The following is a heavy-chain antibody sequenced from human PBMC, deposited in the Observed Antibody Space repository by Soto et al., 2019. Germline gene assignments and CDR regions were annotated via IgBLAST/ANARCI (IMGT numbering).Heavy chain of an antibody. CDR1: GGSISSYY. CDR3: AREERIVVVTVNYFDY. J-gene: IGHJ4*02. Sequence: LSLTCTVSGGSISSYYWSWIRQPAGKGLEWIGRIYTSGSTNYNPSLKSRVTMSVDTSKNQFSLKLSSVTAADTAVYYCAREERIVVVTVNYFDYWGQGTLVTVSS. D-gene: IGHD3-22*01. V-gene: IGHV4-4*07. CDR2: IYTSGST.